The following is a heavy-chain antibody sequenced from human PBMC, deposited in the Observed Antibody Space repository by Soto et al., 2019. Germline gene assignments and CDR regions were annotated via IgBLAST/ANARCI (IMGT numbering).Heavy chain of an antibody. CDR3: ARDDRVAGPIAAAAPDYDAFDI. CDR2: INSDGSST. V-gene: IGHV3-74*01. CDR1: GFTFSSYW. J-gene: IGHJ3*02. D-gene: IGHD6-13*01. Sequence: EVQLVESGGGLVQPGGSLRLSCAASGFTFSSYWMHWVRQAPGKGLVWVSRINSDGSSTSYADSVKGRFTISRDNAKNTQYLQMNSLRAEDRAVYYCARDDRVAGPIAAAAPDYDAFDIWGQGTMVTVSS.